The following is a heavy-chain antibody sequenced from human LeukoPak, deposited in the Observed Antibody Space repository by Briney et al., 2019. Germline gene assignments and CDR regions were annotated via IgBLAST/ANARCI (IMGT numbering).Heavy chain of an antibody. J-gene: IGHJ4*02. CDR3: ARDWLPELLAT. V-gene: IGHV1-2*02. D-gene: IGHD2-15*01. Sequence: ASVKVSCKASGYTFTGYYMHWVRQAPGQGLEWMGWINPNSGGTNYAQKFQGRVTITADKSTSTAYMELSSLRSEDTAVYYCARDWLPELLATWGQGTLVTVSS. CDR1: GYTFTGYY. CDR2: INPNSGGT.